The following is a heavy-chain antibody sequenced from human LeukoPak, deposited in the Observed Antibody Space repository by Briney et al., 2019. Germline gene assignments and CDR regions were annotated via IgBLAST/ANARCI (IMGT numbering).Heavy chain of an antibody. CDR2: IKGDGSST. V-gene: IGHV3-74*01. D-gene: IGHD7-27*01. CDR3: AGEYAALGFDI. Sequence: SGGSLRLSCAASGFTFSAYWMHWVRQAPGKGLVWVARIKGDGSSTIYADSVKGRFTISRDNAKKSLYLQMNSLRGEDTALYYCAGEYAALGFDIWGQGTMVTVSS. J-gene: IGHJ3*02. CDR1: GFTFSAYW.